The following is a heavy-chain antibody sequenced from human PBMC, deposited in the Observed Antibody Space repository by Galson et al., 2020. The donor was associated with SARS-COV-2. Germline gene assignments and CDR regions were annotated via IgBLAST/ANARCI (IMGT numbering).Heavy chain of an antibody. CDR3: AIDYYDSSGYYDY. J-gene: IGHJ4*02. V-gene: IGHV1-69*13. CDR2: IIPIFGTA. CDR1: GGTFSSYA. Sequence: SVKVSCKASGGTFSSYAISWVRQAPGQGLEWMGGIIPIFGTANYAQKFQGRVTITADESTSTAYMELSSLRSEDTAVYYCAIDYYDSSGYYDYWGQGTLVTISS. D-gene: IGHD3-22*01.